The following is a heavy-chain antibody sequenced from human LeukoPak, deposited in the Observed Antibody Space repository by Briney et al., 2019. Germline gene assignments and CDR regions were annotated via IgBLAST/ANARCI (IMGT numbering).Heavy chain of an antibody. CDR2: IYYSGST. D-gene: IGHD6-19*01. CDR3: ARDGSGTGWYAADY. V-gene: IGHV4-59*01. CDR1: GVPISNYY. Sequence: PSETLSLTCTVPGVPISNYYWSWIPQPPGKGLEWIGYIYYSGSTNYNPSLKSRVTISVDTSKNQFSLKLTSVTAADTAVYYCARDGSGTGWYAADYWGQGTLVTVSS. J-gene: IGHJ4*02.